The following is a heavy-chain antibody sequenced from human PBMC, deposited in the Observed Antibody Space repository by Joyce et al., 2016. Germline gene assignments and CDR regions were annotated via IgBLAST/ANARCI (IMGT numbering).Heavy chain of an antibody. D-gene: IGHD3-10*01. J-gene: IGHJ4*02. Sequence: EVQVAEYGGGLVKPGGSLRLSCAASGFTFNVAWMTWVRQAPGKGLEWGGRIKSKTSGETTEYAAPVKGRFTSSRDDSKNTVSLQMNGLRTEDTAVYFCAADVAEVGFGELDHWGQGTLVTVSS. CDR2: IKSKTSGETT. CDR3: AADVAEVGFGELDH. V-gene: IGHV3-15*01. CDR1: GFTFNVAW.